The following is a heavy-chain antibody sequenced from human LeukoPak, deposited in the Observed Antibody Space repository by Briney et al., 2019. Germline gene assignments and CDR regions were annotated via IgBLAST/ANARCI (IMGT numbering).Heavy chain of an antibody. CDR1: GFTFSTHE. Sequence: GGSLRLSCAASGFTFSTHEMNWVRLAPGKGLEWVSFISSSGSIIYYADSVKGRFTISRDNAKNSLYLQMNSLRAEVTAVYYCARLPAIRLPADYWGQGTLVTVSS. D-gene: IGHD2-21*02. J-gene: IGHJ4*02. CDR2: ISSSGSII. CDR3: ARLPAIRLPADY. V-gene: IGHV3-48*03.